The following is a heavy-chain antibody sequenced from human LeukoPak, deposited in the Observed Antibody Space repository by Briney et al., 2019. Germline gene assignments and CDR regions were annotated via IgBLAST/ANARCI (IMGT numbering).Heavy chain of an antibody. D-gene: IGHD3-10*02. Sequence: PGGSLRLSCAASGINFSDSYMSWIRQAPGKGLEWVSYMSFSGISIYYADSVKGRFTISRDNSKNSLYLQMNSLRAEDTAVYYCAELGITMIGGVWGKGTTVTISS. CDR2: MSFSGISI. CDR1: GINFSDSY. V-gene: IGHV3-11*04. CDR3: AELGITMIGGV. J-gene: IGHJ6*04.